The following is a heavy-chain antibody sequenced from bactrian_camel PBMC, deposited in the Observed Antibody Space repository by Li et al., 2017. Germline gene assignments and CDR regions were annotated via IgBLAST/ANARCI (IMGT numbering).Heavy chain of an antibody. CDR1: EHTYSIYC. D-gene: IGHD1*01. J-gene: IGHJ4*01. Sequence: HVQLVESGGGSVQAGESLTLTCAASEHTYSIYCMAWFRQSAGNEREGVAFIDRSGATEYAESVKGRFTISHDNAKNSVDLQMNSLKPDDTAVYYCAATGQMLSVAGCRTQGTQVTVS. V-gene: IGHV3S53*01. CDR2: IDRSGAT.